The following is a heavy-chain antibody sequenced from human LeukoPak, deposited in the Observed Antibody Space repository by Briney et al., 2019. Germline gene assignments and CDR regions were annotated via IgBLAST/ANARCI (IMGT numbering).Heavy chain of an antibody. V-gene: IGHV4-39*01. Sequence: SETLSLTCTVSGGSISTYSYYWGWIRQPPGKGLEWIGSIYYSGSTYYNPSLKSRVTISVDTSKNQFSLKLSSVTAADTAVYYCARAPGYSGYDTDYWGQGTLVTVSS. CDR1: GGSISTYSYY. CDR3: ARAPGYSGYDTDY. J-gene: IGHJ4*02. CDR2: IYYSGST. D-gene: IGHD5-12*01.